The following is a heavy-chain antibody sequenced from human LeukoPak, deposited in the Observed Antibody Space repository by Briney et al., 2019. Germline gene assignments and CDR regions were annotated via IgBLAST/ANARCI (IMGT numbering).Heavy chain of an antibody. D-gene: IGHD4-17*01. J-gene: IGHJ2*01. CDR2: IYYRGST. CDR1: GGSISAYY. CDR3: ARAGDHWFFDL. Sequence: SETLSLTCTVSGGSISAYYLTWIRQPPGRGLEWIGYIYYRGSTNYNPSLKSRVTISIDTSKNQLSLKMNSVTAADTAVYYCARAGDHWFFDLWGRGTLVTVSS. V-gene: IGHV4-59*01.